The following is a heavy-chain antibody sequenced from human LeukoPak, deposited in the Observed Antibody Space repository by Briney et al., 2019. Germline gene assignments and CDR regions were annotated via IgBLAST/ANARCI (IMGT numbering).Heavy chain of an antibody. Sequence: GGSLRLSCTGSGFTFGDYAMSWIRRAPGKGLEWVGFIRSKAYGETADYAASVKGRFTISRDDSKAIAYLQMNSLKTEDTAVYHCTRDRGAYNLYDYWGQGTLVTVSS. V-gene: IGHV3-49*03. CDR2: IRSKAYGETA. J-gene: IGHJ4*02. CDR1: GFTFGDYA. D-gene: IGHD1-1*01. CDR3: TRDRGAYNLYDY.